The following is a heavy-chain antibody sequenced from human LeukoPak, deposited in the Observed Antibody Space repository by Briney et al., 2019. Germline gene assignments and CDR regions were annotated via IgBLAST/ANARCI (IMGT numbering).Heavy chain of an antibody. Sequence: PSETLSLTCTVSGGSISSSSYYWGWIRQPPGKGLEWIGSIYYSGSTYYNPSLKSQATISVDTSKNQFSLKLSSVTAADTAVYYCARHRIPQKHYDSSGYYYPGAFDIWGQGTMVTVSS. V-gene: IGHV4-39*01. CDR1: GGSISSSSYY. J-gene: IGHJ3*02. CDR2: IYYSGST. D-gene: IGHD3-22*01. CDR3: ARHRIPQKHYDSSGYYYPGAFDI.